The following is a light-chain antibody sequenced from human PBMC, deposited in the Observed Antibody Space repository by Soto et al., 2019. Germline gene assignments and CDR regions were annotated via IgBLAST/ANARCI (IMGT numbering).Light chain of an antibody. CDR2: DVS. CDR1: SSDVGGYNY. Sequence: QSALTQPASVSGSPGQSITISCTGTSSDVGGYNYVSWYQQHPGKAPKLMIYDVSNRPSGVSNRFSGSKSGNTASLTISGLQAEDEADYFCCSYAGSYTHVFGTGTKVTVL. CDR3: CSYAGSYTHV. V-gene: IGLV2-14*03. J-gene: IGLJ1*01.